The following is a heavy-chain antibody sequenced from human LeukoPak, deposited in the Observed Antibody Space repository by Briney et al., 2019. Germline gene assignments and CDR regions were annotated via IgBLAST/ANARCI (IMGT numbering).Heavy chain of an antibody. CDR2: INPNSGGT. CDR1: GYTFTGYY. CDR3: ARQTHYYDSSGYYYEFNNGLDY. V-gene: IGHV1-2*02. D-gene: IGHD3-22*01. Sequence: ASVKVSCKASGYTFTGYYMHWVRQAPGQGLEWMGWINPNSGGTNYAQKFQGRVTMTRDTSISTAYMEPSRLRSDGTAVYYCARQTHYYDSSGYYYEFNNGLDYWGQGTLVTVSS. J-gene: IGHJ4*02.